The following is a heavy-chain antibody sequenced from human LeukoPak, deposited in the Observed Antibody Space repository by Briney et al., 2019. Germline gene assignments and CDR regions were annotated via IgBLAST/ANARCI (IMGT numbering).Heavy chain of an antibody. Sequence: SETLSLTCTVSGGSISSYYWSWIRQPPGKGLEWIGYIYYSGSTNYNPSLKSRVTISVDTSKNQFSLKLSSVTAADTAVYYCARGPGYFDWYWFDPWGQGTLVTVSS. J-gene: IGHJ5*02. CDR3: ARGPGYFDWYWFDP. V-gene: IGHV4-59*08. D-gene: IGHD3-9*01. CDR1: GGSISSYY. CDR2: IYYSGST.